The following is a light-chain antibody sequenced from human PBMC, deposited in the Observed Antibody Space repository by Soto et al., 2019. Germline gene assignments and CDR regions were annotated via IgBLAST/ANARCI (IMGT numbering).Light chain of an antibody. J-gene: IGLJ1*01. CDR1: SSDVGGYNY. CDR2: HVS. CDR3: SSYTSTSTYV. Sequence: QSALTQPASVSGSPGQSIAISCTGTSSDVGGYNYVSWYQQYPGKAPKLMIYHVSNRPSGVSNRFSGSKSGTSASLTISGLQAEDEADYYCSSYTSTSTYVFGTGTKVTVL. V-gene: IGLV2-14*01.